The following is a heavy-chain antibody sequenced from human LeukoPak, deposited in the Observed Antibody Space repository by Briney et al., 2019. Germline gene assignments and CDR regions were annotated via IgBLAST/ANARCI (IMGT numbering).Heavy chain of an antibody. CDR1: GFTFSSYW. CDR2: IKRDGSEK. Sequence: PGGSLRLSCAASGFTFSSYWMSWVRQAPGKGLEWVANIKRDGSEKYYVDSVKGRFTISRDNAKNSLYLQMNSLRAEDTAMYYCARDAGAGWELLGRNDYWGQGTLVTVSS. CDR3: ARDAGAGWELLGRNDY. V-gene: IGHV3-7*01. D-gene: IGHD1-26*01. J-gene: IGHJ4*02.